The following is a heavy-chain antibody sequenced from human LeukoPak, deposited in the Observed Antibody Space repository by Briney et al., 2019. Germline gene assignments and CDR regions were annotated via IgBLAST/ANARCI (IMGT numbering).Heavy chain of an antibody. CDR3: AREGSGYYYGTFDY. CDR1: GGSISSYY. D-gene: IGHD3-22*01. Sequence: KPSETLSLTCTVSGGSISSYYWSWIRQPAGKGLEWIGRIYTSGSTNYNPSLKSRVTMSVDTPKNQFSLKLSSVTAADTAVYYCAREGSGYYYGTFDYWGQGTLVTVSS. V-gene: IGHV4-4*07. J-gene: IGHJ4*02. CDR2: IYTSGST.